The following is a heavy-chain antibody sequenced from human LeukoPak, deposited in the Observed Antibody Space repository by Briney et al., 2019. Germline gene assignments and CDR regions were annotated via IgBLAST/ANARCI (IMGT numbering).Heavy chain of an antibody. D-gene: IGHD2-2*01. CDR1: GGSISSASYS. CDR2: FYYNGIT. J-gene: IGHJ6*02. CDR3: ARLPGHSSSASCFGYYAMDV. Sequence: PSETLSLTCTVSGGSISSASYSWGWIRQPPGTGLEWLGTFYYNGITNYNPSLKSRVTISVDTSKNQFSLDLSSVTAADTAVYYCARLPGHSSSASCFGYYAMDVWGQGTTVTVSS. V-gene: IGHV4-39*01.